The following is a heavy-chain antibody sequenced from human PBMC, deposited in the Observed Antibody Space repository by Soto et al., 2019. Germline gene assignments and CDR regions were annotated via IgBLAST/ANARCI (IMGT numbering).Heavy chain of an antibody. J-gene: IGHJ4*02. Sequence: QMEQSGAEVRKPGSSVKVSCKPSGGSLTSYPMAWVRQAPGQGFEWMGGIIPIHGTTAYAQKFQGRVTITADESTNRATLELTGLTSEDTAVYYCARGWGLGSWGKGTLVTVSS. V-gene: IGHV1-69*01. CDR2: IIPIHGTT. CDR1: GGSLTSYP. D-gene: IGHD3-10*01. CDR3: ARGWGLGS.